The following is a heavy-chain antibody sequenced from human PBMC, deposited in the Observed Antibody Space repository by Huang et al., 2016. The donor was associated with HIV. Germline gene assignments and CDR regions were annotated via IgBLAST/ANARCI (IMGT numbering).Heavy chain of an antibody. CDR3: ARKFGRDFDY. D-gene: IGHD3-16*01. J-gene: IGHJ4*02. V-gene: IGHV1-18*01. Sequence: QVKLVQSGAEVKKPGASVKVPCKTSGYTFSGYAITWVRQAPGQGLEWMGWVSPYNGDTNYVQNLQGRVTMTTDMSTTTAYMELRSLTSDDTAIYYCARKFGRDFDYWGQGTLVTVSS. CDR1: GYTFSGYA. CDR2: VSPYNGDT.